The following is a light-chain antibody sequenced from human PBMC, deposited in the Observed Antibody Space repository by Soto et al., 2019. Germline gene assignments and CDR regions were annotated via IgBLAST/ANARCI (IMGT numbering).Light chain of an antibody. CDR1: QSLTNNY. CDR3: QQYSSSPWT. J-gene: IGKJ1*01. Sequence: EIVLTQSPGTLSLSPGERATLSCRASQSLTNNYLAWYQQRPGQAPRLLLYGASSRATGVPDRFSGSESETDFPLTISRLEPDDFAVYSCQQYSSSPWTFGQGTKVEI. V-gene: IGKV3-20*01. CDR2: GAS.